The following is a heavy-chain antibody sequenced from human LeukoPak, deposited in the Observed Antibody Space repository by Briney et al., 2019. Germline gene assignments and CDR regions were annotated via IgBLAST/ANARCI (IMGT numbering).Heavy chain of an antibody. V-gene: IGHV4-59*01. CDR2: IYYSGST. D-gene: IGHD6-19*01. CDR1: GGSISSYY. Sequence: SETLSLTCTVAGGSISSYYWSWIRQPPGKGLEWIGYIYYSGSTYYNPSLKSRVTISVDTSKNQFSLKLSSVTAADTAVYYCARHGYSSGSLAWFDPWGQGTQVTVSS. CDR3: ARHGYSSGSLAWFDP. J-gene: IGHJ5*02.